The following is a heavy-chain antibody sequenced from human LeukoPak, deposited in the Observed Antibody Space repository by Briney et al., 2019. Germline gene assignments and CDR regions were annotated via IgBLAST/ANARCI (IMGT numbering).Heavy chain of an antibody. V-gene: IGHV1-18*04. D-gene: IGHD3-10*02. CDR2: ISAYNGNT. CDR1: GYRFSSYG. Sequence: ASVKVSCKASGYRFSSYGISWVRQAPGQGLEWMGWISAYNGNTNYAQKLQGRVTMTTDTSTTTAYMELRSLRSDDTAVYYCARVFGNYGFFFDSWGQGTLVTVSS. J-gene: IGHJ4*02. CDR3: ARVFGNYGFFFDS.